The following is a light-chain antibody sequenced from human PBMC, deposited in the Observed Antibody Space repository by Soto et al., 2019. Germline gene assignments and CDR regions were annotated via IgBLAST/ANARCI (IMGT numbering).Light chain of an antibody. CDR2: GAS. Sequence: EIVLTQSPATLSLSPGERATLCCRASQSVDTFLVWYQQKPGQAPRLLIFGASSRATGIPDRFRGSGSGTDFTLTISGLEPEDFAVYYCQQHANSPPWTFGQGTKVDIK. J-gene: IGKJ1*01. V-gene: IGKV3-20*01. CDR1: QSVDTF. CDR3: QQHANSPPWT.